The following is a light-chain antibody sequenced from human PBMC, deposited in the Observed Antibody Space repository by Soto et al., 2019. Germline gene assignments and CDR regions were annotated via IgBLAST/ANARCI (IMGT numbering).Light chain of an antibody. CDR3: QSSDRSLSGPDV. V-gene: IGLV1-40*01. CDR2: DNN. Sequence: QSVLTQPPSVSGAPGQRVTISCTGTRTNIGAGYDVHWYQQLPGTAPKLLIYDNNNRPSGVPDRFSGSKSGTSASLAITGLQAEDEADYYCQSSDRSLSGPDVFGAGTKLTVL. J-gene: IGLJ3*02. CDR1: RTNIGAGYD.